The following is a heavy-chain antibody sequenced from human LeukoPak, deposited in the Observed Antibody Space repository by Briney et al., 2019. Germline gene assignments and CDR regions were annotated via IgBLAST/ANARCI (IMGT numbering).Heavy chain of an antibody. J-gene: IGHJ4*02. Sequence: PGGSLRLSCAASGFTFSGYAMSWVRQAPGKGLEWVSAISGSGGSTYYADSVKGRFTISRDNSKNTLYLQMNSLRAEDTAVYYCVGFGELYSYWGQGTLVTVSS. CDR2: ISGSGGST. CDR1: GFTFSGYA. CDR3: VGFGELYSY. V-gene: IGHV3-23*01. D-gene: IGHD3-10*01.